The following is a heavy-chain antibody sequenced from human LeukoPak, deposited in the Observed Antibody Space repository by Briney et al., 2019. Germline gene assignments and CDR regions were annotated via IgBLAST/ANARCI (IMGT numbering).Heavy chain of an antibody. J-gene: IGHJ4*02. Sequence: ASVKVSCKVSGYTLTELSMHWVRQAPGKGLEWMGGFDPEDGETIYAQKFQGRVTMTEDTSTDTAYMELSSLRSEDTAVYHCATGSYYPTDYDYWGQGTLVTVSS. CDR3: ATGSYYPTDYDY. CDR2: FDPEDGET. D-gene: IGHD1-26*01. CDR1: GYTLTELS. V-gene: IGHV1-24*01.